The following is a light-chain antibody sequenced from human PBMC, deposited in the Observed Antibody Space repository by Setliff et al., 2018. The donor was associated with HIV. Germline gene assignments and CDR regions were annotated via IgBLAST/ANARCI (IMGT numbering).Light chain of an antibody. CDR1: SSNIGAGYD. Sequence: VLTQPPSVSGAPGQRVTISCTGSSSNIGAGYDVHWYQQLPGTAPKILIYGNSNRPSGVPDRFSGSKSGTSASLAITGLQAEDEADYYCQSYDSSLSGVLFGGGTKVTVL. CDR3: QSYDSSLSGVL. J-gene: IGLJ2*01. CDR2: GNS. V-gene: IGLV1-40*01.